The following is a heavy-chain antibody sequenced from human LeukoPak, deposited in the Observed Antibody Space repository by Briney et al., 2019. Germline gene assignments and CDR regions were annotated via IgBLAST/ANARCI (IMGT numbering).Heavy chain of an antibody. CDR2: INHSGST. D-gene: IGHD6-19*01. CDR3: AVFSSGWYGEFDY. CDR1: GGSFSGYY. V-gene: IGHV4-34*01. Sequence: SETLSLTCAVYGGSFSGYYWSWIRQPPGKGLEWIGEINHSGSTNYNPSLKSRVTISVDTPKNQFSLKLSSVTAADTAVYYCAVFSSGWYGEFDYWGQGTLVTVSS. J-gene: IGHJ4*02.